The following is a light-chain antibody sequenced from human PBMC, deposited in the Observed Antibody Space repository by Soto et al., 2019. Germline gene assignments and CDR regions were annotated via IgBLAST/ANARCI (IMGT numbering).Light chain of an antibody. V-gene: IGLV4-69*01. Sequence: QPVLTQSPSASASLGASVKLTCTLSSGHSSYAIAWHQQQPEKGPRYLMKLNSDGSHSKGDGIPDRFSGSSSGAERYLIISSLQSEDEADYYCQTWGTGILVFGGGTKLTVL. CDR1: SGHSSYA. CDR2: LNSDGSH. CDR3: QTWGTGILV. J-gene: IGLJ3*02.